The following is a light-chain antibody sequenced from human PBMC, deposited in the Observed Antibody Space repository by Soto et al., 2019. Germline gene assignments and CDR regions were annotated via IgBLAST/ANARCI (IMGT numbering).Light chain of an antibody. J-gene: IGKJ4*01. Sequence: DIQMTQSPSSVSASVGDRVTITCRASQGISSWLAWYQQKPGKAPNLLIYAASSLQSGVPSRFSGRGSGTDFATTISRLQPEDFATYYGHQPNGFPLTFGGGTQVEMK. CDR3: HQPNGFPLT. CDR1: QGISSW. CDR2: AAS. V-gene: IGKV1-12*01.